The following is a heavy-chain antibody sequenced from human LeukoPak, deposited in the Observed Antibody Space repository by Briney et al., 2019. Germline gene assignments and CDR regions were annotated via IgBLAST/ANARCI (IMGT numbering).Heavy chain of an antibody. Sequence: ASVKVSCKASGYTFTSYDINWVRQATGQGLEWMGWMNPNSGNTGYAQKFQGRVTMTRNTSISTAYMELSSLRSEDTAVYYCARGNGSGSYYYGKTYYFDYWGQGTLVTVSS. J-gene: IGHJ4*02. CDR2: MNPNSGNT. CDR3: ARGNGSGSYYYGKTYYFDY. CDR1: GYTFTSYD. D-gene: IGHD3-10*01. V-gene: IGHV1-8*01.